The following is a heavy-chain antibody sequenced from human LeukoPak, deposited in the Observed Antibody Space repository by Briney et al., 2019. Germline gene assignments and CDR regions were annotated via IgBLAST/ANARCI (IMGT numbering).Heavy chain of an antibody. CDR3: ARVRGSSGSYEYYHYMDV. V-gene: IGHV4-39*07. D-gene: IGHD1-26*01. CDR2: VYYSGTT. CDR1: GGSISLSYYY. J-gene: IGHJ6*03. Sequence: PSETLSLTCSVSGGSISLSYYYWGWIRQPPGKALEWIGSVYYSGTTSYNPSLKSRVTMSVDMSTRQISLKLSSVTAADTAVYYCARVRGSSGSYEYYHYMDVWGKGTTVTIS.